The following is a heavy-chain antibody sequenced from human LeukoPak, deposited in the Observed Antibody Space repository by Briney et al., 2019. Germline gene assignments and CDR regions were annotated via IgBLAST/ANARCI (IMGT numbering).Heavy chain of an antibody. D-gene: IGHD3-16*01. J-gene: IGHJ4*02. CDR1: GGSFSTYY. Sequence: SETLSLTCTVSGGSFSTYYWSWLRQPPGKGLEWIGYIYYSGSTDYNPSLKSRVTMSLDTSKNQFSLNLSSLNAADTAVYYCARAVITFGGAVAKGFDCWGQGTLVTVSS. CDR2: IYYSGST. CDR3: ARAVITFGGAVAKGFDC. V-gene: IGHV4-59*01.